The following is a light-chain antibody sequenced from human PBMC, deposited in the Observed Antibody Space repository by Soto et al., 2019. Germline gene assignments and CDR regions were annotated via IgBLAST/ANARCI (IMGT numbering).Light chain of an antibody. CDR3: CSYAGSSTYV. V-gene: IGLV2-23*01. CDR1: SSDVGSYNL. CDR2: EGS. J-gene: IGLJ1*01. Sequence: QSALTQPASVSGSPGQSITISCTGTSSDVGSYNLVSWYQQHPGKDPKLMVYEGSKRPSGVSNRFPGSKSGNTSSLTISGLQAEDEADYYCCSYAGSSTYVFGTGTKLTVL.